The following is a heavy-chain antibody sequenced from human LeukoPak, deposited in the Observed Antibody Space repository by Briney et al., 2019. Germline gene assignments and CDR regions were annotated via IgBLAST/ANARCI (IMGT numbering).Heavy chain of an antibody. CDR1: GYTFTGYY. Sequence: GASVKVSCKASGYTFTGYYIHWVRQAPGQGLEWMGRIHPKSGGTNYAQKFQDRVTMIRDTSISTAYMELSRLISDDTAVYYCAREISGSYYYWGQGTLVTVSS. V-gene: IGHV1-2*02. CDR2: IHPKSGGT. CDR3: AREISGSYYY. J-gene: IGHJ4*02. D-gene: IGHD1-26*01.